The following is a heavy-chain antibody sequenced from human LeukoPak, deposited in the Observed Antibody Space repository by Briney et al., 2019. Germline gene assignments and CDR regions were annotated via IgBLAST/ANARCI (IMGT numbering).Heavy chain of an antibody. Sequence: SETLSLTCTVSGGSISSSSYYWGWIRQPPGKGLEWIGRIYTSGSTNYNPSLKSRVTMSVDTSKNQFSMKLSSVTAADTAVYYCARGSPYNSYYYYYYMDVWGKGTTVTISS. CDR2: IYTSGST. J-gene: IGHJ6*03. D-gene: IGHD1-1*01. V-gene: IGHV4-39*07. CDR1: GGSISSSSYY. CDR3: ARGSPYNSYYYYYYMDV.